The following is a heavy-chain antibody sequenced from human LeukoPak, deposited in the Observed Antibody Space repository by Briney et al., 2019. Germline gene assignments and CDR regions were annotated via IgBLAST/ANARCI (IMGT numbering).Heavy chain of an antibody. V-gene: IGHV4-39*07. CDR1: GGSISSSSYY. J-gene: IGHJ3*02. D-gene: IGHD3-3*02. CDR2: INHSGST. CDR3: ARGTPDNHLGSEEVDDAFDI. Sequence: SETLSLTCTVSGGSISSSSYYWGWIRQPPGKGLEWIGEINHSGSTNYNPSLKSRVTISVDTSKNQFSLKLSSVTAADTAVYYCARGTPDNHLGSEEVDDAFDIWGQGTMVTVSS.